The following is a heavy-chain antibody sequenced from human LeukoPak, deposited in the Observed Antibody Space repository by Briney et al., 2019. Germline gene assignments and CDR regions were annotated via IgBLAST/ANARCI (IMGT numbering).Heavy chain of an antibody. CDR3: TTDLDARPY. CDR2: IKSKTVGGTT. Sequence: GGSLRLSCAASGFTFTNVWMNWVRQAPGKGLGGVGRIKSKTVGGTTDYAAPVKGRFTISRDDSKNTLYLQMNSLKTEDTAAYYCTTDLDARPYWGQGTLVTVSP. J-gene: IGHJ4*02. CDR1: GFTFTNVW. V-gene: IGHV3-15*01.